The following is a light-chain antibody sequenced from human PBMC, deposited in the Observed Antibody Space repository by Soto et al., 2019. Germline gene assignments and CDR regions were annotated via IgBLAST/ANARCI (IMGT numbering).Light chain of an antibody. Sequence: DIQMTQSPSTLSASVGDRVTITCRASQSISSWLAWYQQKPGKAPKLLIYKASSLESGVPSRFSGSGSGTEFTLTISSLQPDDLATYYCQHHKTFGQGTKVDIK. CDR1: QSISSW. V-gene: IGKV1-5*03. J-gene: IGKJ1*01. CDR3: QHHKT. CDR2: KAS.